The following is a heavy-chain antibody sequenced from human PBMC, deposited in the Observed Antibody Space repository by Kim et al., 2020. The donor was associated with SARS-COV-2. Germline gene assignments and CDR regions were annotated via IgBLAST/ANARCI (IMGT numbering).Heavy chain of an antibody. V-gene: IGHV4-34*01. D-gene: IGHD7-27*01. CDR1: GGSFSSYY. CDR2: INHRGST. Sequence: SETLSLTCAAYGGSFSSYYWTWIRQPPGKGLEWIGEINHRGSTNYNPSIKSRVTISVDRSKNQFSLKLSSVTAADTAMYSCARELSTGDDAYDMWGQGTMLSVTS. CDR3: ARELSTGDDAYDM. J-gene: IGHJ3*02.